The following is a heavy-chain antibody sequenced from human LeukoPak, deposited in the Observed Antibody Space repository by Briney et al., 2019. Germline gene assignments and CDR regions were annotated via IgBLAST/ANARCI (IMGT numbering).Heavy chain of an antibody. CDR3: ARRAGAYSHPYDY. Sequence: GGSLRLSCAASRFTFSSYWMSWVRQAPGKGLEWVANINQDGSEKYYVDSVKGRFTISRDNAKNSLYLQMNSLRAEDTAVYYCARRAGAYSHPYDYWGQGTLVTVSS. J-gene: IGHJ4*02. V-gene: IGHV3-7*01. D-gene: IGHD4/OR15-4a*01. CDR1: RFTFSSYW. CDR2: INQDGSEK.